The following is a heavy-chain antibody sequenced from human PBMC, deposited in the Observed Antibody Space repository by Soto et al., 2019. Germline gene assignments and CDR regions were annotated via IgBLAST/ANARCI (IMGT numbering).Heavy chain of an antibody. CDR3: ARGLLPPFYFDY. CDR1: GGSFSGYY. Sequence: PSETLSLTCAVYGGSFSGYYWSWIRQPPGKGLEWIGEINHSGSTNYNPSLKSRVTISVDTSKNQFSLKLSSVTAADTAVYYCARGLLPPFYFDYWGQGTLVTVSS. V-gene: IGHV4-34*01. CDR2: INHSGST. D-gene: IGHD2-15*01. J-gene: IGHJ4*02.